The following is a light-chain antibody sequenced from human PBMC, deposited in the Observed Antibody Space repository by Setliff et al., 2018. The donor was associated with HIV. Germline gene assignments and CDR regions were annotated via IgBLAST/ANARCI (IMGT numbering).Light chain of an antibody. CDR1: SSDVGGYNY. Sequence: ALAQPASVSGSPGQSITISCTGTSSDVGGYNYVSWYQQHPGKAPKLMISDVSKRPSGVSSRSSGSKSGNTASLTISGLQTEDEADYYCSSYTSSSTYVFGTGTKVTVL. CDR3: SSYTSSSTYV. J-gene: IGLJ1*01. CDR2: DVS. V-gene: IGLV2-14*01.